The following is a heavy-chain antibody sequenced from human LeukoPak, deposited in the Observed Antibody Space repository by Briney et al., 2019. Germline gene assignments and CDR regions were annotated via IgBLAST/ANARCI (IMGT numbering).Heavy chain of an antibody. CDR3: ARGGPAIIVGGDY. CDR1: GFTFSSYA. D-gene: IGHD1-26*01. Sequence: PGGSLRLSCAASGFTFSSYAMHWVRQAPGKGLEWVAVISYDGSNKYYADSVKGRFTISRDNSKNTLYLQMNSLRAEDTAVYYCARGGPAIIVGGDYRGQGTLVTVSS. CDR2: ISYDGSNK. J-gene: IGHJ4*02. V-gene: IGHV3-30-3*01.